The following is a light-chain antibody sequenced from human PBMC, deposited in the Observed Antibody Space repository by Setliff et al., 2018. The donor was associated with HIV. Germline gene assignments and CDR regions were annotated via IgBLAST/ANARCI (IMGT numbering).Light chain of an antibody. CDR2: DVS. CDR1: SSDVGGYNY. J-gene: IGLJ3*02. Sequence: QSALTQPRSVSGSPGQSVTISCTGTSSDVGGYNYVSWHQQHPGKAPKLMIYDVSKRPSGVPDRFSGSKSGNTASLTISGLQAEDEADYHCCSYAGSNTLQVFGGGTKVTVL. V-gene: IGLV2-11*01. CDR3: CSYAGSNTLQV.